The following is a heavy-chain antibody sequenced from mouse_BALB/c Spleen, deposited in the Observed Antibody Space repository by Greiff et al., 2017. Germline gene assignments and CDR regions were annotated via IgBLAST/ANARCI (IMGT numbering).Heavy chain of an antibody. CDR1: GYTFTSYW. CDR3: TRSDRYDAGDYYAMDY. CDR2: IYPGNSDT. D-gene: IGHD2-14*01. V-gene: IGHV1-5*01. Sequence: DVKLQESGTVLARPGASVKMSCKASGYTFTSYWMHWVKQRPGQGLEWIGAIYPGNSDTSYNQKFKGKAKLTAVTSTSTAYMELSSLTNEDSAVYYCTRSDRYDAGDYYAMDYWGQGTSVTVSS. J-gene: IGHJ4*01.